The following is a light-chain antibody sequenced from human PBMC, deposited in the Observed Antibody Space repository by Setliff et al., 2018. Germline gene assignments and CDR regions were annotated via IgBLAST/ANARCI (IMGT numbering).Light chain of an antibody. CDR3: NAYSADTTYV. V-gene: IGLV2-14*03. CDR2: AVS. Sequence: SALTQPASVSGSPGQSITISCSGTGRDVGSYDLVSWYQQHPGKAPKLIIYAVSDRPSGVSHRFSGSKSGNTAYLTISGLRTEDEADYYCNAYSADTTYVFGSGTKVTV. J-gene: IGLJ1*01. CDR1: GRDVGSYDL.